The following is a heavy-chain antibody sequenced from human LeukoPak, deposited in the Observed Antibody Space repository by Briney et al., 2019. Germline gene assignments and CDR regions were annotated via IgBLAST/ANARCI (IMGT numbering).Heavy chain of an antibody. Sequence: NTSETLSLTCTVSGGSISSGYYWGWIRQPPGKGLEWIGNIYHSGSTYYNPSLKSRVSISVDTSKNQFSLKLSSVTAADTAVYYCARVFWNYYFDYWGQGTLVIVSS. D-gene: IGHD1-7*01. CDR1: GGSISSGYY. J-gene: IGHJ4*02. CDR2: IYHSGST. CDR3: ARVFWNYYFDY. V-gene: IGHV4-38-2*02.